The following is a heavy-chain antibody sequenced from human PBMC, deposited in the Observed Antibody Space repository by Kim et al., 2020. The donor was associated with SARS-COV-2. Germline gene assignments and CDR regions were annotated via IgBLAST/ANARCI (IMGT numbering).Heavy chain of an antibody. J-gene: IGHJ6*02. CDR1: GGSITSGSYF. D-gene: IGHD3-9*01. CDR2: IYESGTI. V-gene: IGHV4-61*02. CDR3: ARDPTHDDVLTGYFWTPLSGLDV. Sequence: SETLSLTCTVSGGSITSGSYFWHWIRQPAGKGLEWIGRIYESGTINYNPSLKGRLTISLDTSQNQFSLKLTSVTAADTALYFCARDPTHDDVLTGYFWTPLSGLDVWGQGTTVTVSS.